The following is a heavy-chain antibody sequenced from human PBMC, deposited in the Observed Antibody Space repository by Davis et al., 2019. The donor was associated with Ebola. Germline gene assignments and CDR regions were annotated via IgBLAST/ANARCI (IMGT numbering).Heavy chain of an antibody. Sequence: GGSLRLSCAASRFTFSSYAMSWVRQAPGKGLEWVSAISGSGDSTYYADSVKGRFTVSRDNSKNTLYLQMNSLRVEDTAVYYCAKGTGSSGWYNFDYWGQGTLVTVSS. D-gene: IGHD6-19*01. CDR3: AKGTGSSGWYNFDY. J-gene: IGHJ4*02. CDR2: ISGSGDST. V-gene: IGHV3-23*01. CDR1: RFTFSSYA.